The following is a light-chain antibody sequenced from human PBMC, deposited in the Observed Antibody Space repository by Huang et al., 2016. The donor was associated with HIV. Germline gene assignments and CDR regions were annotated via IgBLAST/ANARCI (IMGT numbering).Light chain of an antibody. J-gene: IGKJ5*01. Sequence: ETVLTQSPATLSLSPGESATLSCRASQSVNRYLAWYQQKPGQTPRLLIYDASNRATGIPARFSGSGSGTDFTLTISSLEPEDFAVYYCQQRKYWPPITFGQGTRLEIK. CDR1: QSVNRY. V-gene: IGKV3-11*01. CDR3: QQRKYWPPIT. CDR2: DAS.